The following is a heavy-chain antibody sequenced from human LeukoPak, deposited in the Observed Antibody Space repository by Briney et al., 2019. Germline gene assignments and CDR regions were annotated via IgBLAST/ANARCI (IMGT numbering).Heavy chain of an antibody. CDR2: IYTSGST. D-gene: IGHD3-10*01. V-gene: IGHV4-61*02. CDR3: VREGFIYMDV. CDR1: GGSISSGSYY. J-gene: IGHJ6*04. Sequence: PSETLSLTCTVSGGSISSGSYYWSWIRQPAGKGLEWIGRIYTSGSTNYNPSLKSRVTISLDTSKNHFSLNLSSVTAADAAIYYCVREGFIYMDVWDKGTTVTVSS.